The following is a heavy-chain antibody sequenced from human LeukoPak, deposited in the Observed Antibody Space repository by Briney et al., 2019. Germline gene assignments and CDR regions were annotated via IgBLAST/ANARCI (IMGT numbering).Heavy chain of an antibody. CDR3: ARGSEVGGTEKNALDI. V-gene: IGHV1-2*02. J-gene: IGHJ3*02. CDR1: GYTFTDYY. D-gene: IGHD1-26*01. Sequence: GSLKVSCKTSGYTFTDYYIHWVRQAPGQGLEWMGWINPKSVDTRYAQNFQDRVTMTRDTSITTAYMELSGLRSDDTALYYCARGSEVGGTEKNALDIWGQGTMVTVSS. CDR2: INPKSVDT.